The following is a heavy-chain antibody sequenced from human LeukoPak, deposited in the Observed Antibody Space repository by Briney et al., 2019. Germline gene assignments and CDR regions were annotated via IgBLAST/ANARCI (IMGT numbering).Heavy chain of an antibody. V-gene: IGHV4-34*01. J-gene: IGHJ4*02. Sequence: SETLSLTCAVYGGSFSGYYWSWIRQPPGKGLEWIGEINHSGSTNYNPSLKSRVTISVDTSKNQFSLKPSSVTAADTAVYYCARSPSLAGPDYWGQGTLVTVSS. D-gene: IGHD6-13*01. CDR1: GGSFSGYY. CDR3: ARSPSLAGPDY. CDR2: INHSGST.